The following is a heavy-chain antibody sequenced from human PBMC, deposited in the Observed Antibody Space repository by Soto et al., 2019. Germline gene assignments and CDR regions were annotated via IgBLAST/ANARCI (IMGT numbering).Heavy chain of an antibody. CDR1: GFTFSSYG. Sequence: GGSLRLSCAASGFTFSSYGMHWVRQAPGKGLEWVAVIWYDGSNKYYADSVKGRFTISRDNSKNTLYLQMNSLRAEDTAVYYCAREMATAHFDYWGQGTLVTVSS. CDR3: AREMATAHFDY. J-gene: IGHJ4*02. V-gene: IGHV3-33*01. D-gene: IGHD5-18*01. CDR2: IWYDGSNK.